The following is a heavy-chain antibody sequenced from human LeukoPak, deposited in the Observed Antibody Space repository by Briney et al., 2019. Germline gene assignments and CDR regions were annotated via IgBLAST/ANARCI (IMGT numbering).Heavy chain of an antibody. J-gene: IGHJ5*02. CDR3: ARAPYTSGFYFFDP. D-gene: IGHD3-22*01. Sequence: PSETLSLTCTVSGGSISSYYWSWIRQPAGKGLEWIGRIYTSGSTTYNPSLKSRVTISVDTSKNQFSLKLSSVTAADTAVYYCARAPYTSGFYFFDPWGQGTLVTVSS. CDR2: IYTSGST. CDR1: GGSISSYY. V-gene: IGHV4-4*07.